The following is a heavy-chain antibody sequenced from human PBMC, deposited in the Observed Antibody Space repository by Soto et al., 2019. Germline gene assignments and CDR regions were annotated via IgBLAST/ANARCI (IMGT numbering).Heavy chain of an antibody. CDR2: TSAYNGDT. CDR1: CYPFRNYG. J-gene: IGHJ4*02. Sequence: QVRLVQAGTEVKKPGASVKVSCRTSCYPFRNYGVSWVRQAPGQGLEWMGWTSAYNGDTNHTQKFQDRVFLTTDPSTSTAYLDLRRLRSVDTVVYYFARVPTRIGLAPFIFDTWGQGSLVTVSS. D-gene: IGHD3-10*01. V-gene: IGHV1-18*01. CDR3: ARVPTRIGLAPFIFDT.